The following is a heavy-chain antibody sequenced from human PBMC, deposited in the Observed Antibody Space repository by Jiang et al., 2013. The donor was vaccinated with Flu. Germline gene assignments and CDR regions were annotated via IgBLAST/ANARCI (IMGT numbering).Heavy chain of an antibody. CDR1: GYTLTELS. V-gene: IGHV1-24*01. CDR2: FDPEDGET. CDR3: ATDRASVPGYSRGSWFDP. J-gene: IGHJ5*02. Sequence: GAEVKKPGASVKVSCKVSGYTLTELSMHWVRQAPGKGLEWMGGFDPEDGETIYAQKFQGRVTMTEDTSTDTAYMELSSLRSEDTAVYYCATDRASVPGYSRGSWFDPWGQGTLVTVSS. D-gene: IGHD6-13*01.